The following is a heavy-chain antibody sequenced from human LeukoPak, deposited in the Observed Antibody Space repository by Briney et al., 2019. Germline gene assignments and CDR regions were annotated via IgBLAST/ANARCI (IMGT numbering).Heavy chain of an antibody. CDR1: GGSISSSNYY. CDR3: ARAGFGNYYYGLGV. J-gene: IGHJ6*02. D-gene: IGHD3-10*01. CDR2: IYYSGST. Sequence: PSETLSLTCTVSGGSISSSNYYWGWIRQTPGKGLEWIGNIYYSGSTYYNPSLKSRVSISVDTSKNQFSLKLSSVTAADTAVYYCARAGFGNYYYGLGVWGQGTTVTVSS. V-gene: IGHV4-39*07.